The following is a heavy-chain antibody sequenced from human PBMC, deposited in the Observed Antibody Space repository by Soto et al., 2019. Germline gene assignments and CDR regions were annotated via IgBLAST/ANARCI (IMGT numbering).Heavy chain of an antibody. Sequence: QVQLVQSGAEVKKPGASVKVSCKASGYTFTSYDINWVRQATGQGLEWMGWMNPNSGNTGYAQKSQGRVNMTRNTSINTAYMELSSLRSEDTAVYYCPRAPFWQLVRVKEYYFDYWGQGTLVTVSS. D-gene: IGHD6-6*01. V-gene: IGHV1-8*01. CDR1: GYTFTSYD. J-gene: IGHJ4*02. CDR3: PRAPFWQLVRVKEYYFDY. CDR2: MNPNSGNT.